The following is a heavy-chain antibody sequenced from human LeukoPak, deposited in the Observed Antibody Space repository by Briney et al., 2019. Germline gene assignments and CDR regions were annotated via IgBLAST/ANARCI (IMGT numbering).Heavy chain of an antibody. CDR1: GGSISDYY. CDR2: MHHNGEI. D-gene: IGHD5-24*01. J-gene: IGHJ5*02. V-gene: IGHV4-59*01. Sequence: PSETLSLTCTVSGGSISDYYWSWIRQPPGKGLEWVGYMHHNGEIEYNPSLKSRVTISMDTAKNQLSLKVRSVIAADTATYYCVRGKNGYNPWGQGTLVTVSS. CDR3: VRGKNGYNP.